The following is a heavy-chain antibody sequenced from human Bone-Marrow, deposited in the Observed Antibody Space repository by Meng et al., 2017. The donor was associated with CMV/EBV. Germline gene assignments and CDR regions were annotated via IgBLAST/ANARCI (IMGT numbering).Heavy chain of an antibody. CDR2: IYHSGST. D-gene: IGHD3-22*01. CDR3: AREKSGLYYYDSSGYYGL. J-gene: IGHJ4*02. Sequence: SISSSNWWRWVRQPPGKGLKWIGEIYHSGSTNYNPSLKSRVTISVDKSKNQFSLKLSSVTAADTAVYYCAREKSGLYYYDSSGYYGLWGQGTLVTVSS. V-gene: IGHV4-4*02. CDR1: SISSSNW.